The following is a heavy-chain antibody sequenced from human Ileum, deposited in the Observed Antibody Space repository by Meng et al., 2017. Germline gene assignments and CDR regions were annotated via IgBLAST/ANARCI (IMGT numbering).Heavy chain of an antibody. V-gene: IGHV1-2*02. Sequence: VLLVYSWAVMKHPGASVKVSCKSAGYTFSDYYVQWVRQDPGQGLEWLAWVDPKTGGTNSAQKFQDRVTMTSDTSATTAYMELTRLTSDDTAVYYCARWGHHGELDYWGQGTLVTVSS. CDR3: ARWGHHGELDY. CDR1: GYTFSDYY. D-gene: IGHD4-17*01. J-gene: IGHJ4*02. CDR2: VDPKTGGT.